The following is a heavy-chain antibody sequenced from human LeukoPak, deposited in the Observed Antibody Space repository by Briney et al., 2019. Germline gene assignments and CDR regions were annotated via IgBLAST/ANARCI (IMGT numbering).Heavy chain of an antibody. J-gene: IGHJ4*02. V-gene: IGHV3-23*01. CDR3: ARSRAAALGY. CDR2: FIGSGGST. Sequence: GGSLRLSWAASGFTFSSYAMSLVRQAPGKGLELASAFIGSGGSTYYADSVKGRFTISRDNSKNTLYLQMNSPRAEDTAVYYCARSRAAALGYRGQGTLVAVSS. D-gene: IGHD6-13*01. CDR1: GFTFSSYA.